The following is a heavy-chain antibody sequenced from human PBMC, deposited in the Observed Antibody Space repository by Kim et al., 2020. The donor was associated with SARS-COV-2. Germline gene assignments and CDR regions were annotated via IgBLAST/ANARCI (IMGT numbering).Heavy chain of an antibody. V-gene: IGHV4-38-2*02. Sequence: SETLSLTCTVSGYSISSGYYWGWIRQPPGKGLEWIGSIYHSGSTYYNPSLKSRVTISVDTSKNQFSLKLSSVTAADTAVYYCAREINYYDSSGYYHNYFDYWGQGTLVTVSS. J-gene: IGHJ4*02. CDR1: GYSISSGYY. CDR3: AREINYYDSSGYYHNYFDY. CDR2: IYHSGST. D-gene: IGHD3-22*01.